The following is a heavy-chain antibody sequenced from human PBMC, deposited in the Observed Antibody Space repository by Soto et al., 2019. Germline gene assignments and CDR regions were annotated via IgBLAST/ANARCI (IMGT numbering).Heavy chain of an antibody. CDR2: ISVKNGNT. CDR1: GYFFTTYG. CDR3: ARDLATFGPGPNEF. D-gene: IGHD2-8*01. Sequence: QVQLVQSGSEVKKPGASVKDSCKASGYFFTTYGISWVRQARGQGLEWMGYISVKNGNTNYAQKFQGRVTLTTDTSTTTAYMELRSLTSDDTAMYYCARDLATFGPGPNEFWGQGTLVTVSS. J-gene: IGHJ4*02. V-gene: IGHV1-18*01.